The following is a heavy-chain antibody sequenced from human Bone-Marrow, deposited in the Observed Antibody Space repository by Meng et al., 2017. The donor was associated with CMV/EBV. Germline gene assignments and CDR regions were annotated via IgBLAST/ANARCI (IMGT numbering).Heavy chain of an antibody. CDR3: ARDGLGGAPDY. CDR2: FYDSGNT. CDR1: GDSISSGGFY. D-gene: IGHD3-16*01. V-gene: IGHV4-31*03. J-gene: IGHJ4*02. Sequence: SETLSLTCSVSGDSISSGGFYWNWIRHHPEKGLEWIAYFYDSGNTYSNPSLKSRVTISVDTSKNQFSLKLSSVTAADTAVYYCARDGLGGAPDYWGQGTLDTVSS.